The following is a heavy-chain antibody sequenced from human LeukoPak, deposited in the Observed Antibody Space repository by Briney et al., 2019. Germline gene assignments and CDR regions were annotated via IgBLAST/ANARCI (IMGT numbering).Heavy chain of an antibody. CDR3: TKWSTSGSYYTE. CDR2: IRQDGGEN. CDR1: GFTFSSYS. V-gene: IGHV3-7*01. D-gene: IGHD3-10*01. J-gene: IGHJ4*02. Sequence: GGSLRLSCAASGFTFSSYSMNWVRQAPGKGLEWVANIRQDGGENHYVDSVKGRFTISRDNARNSLYLQMNSLRAEDTAVYYCTKWSTSGSYYTEWGQGTLVTVSS.